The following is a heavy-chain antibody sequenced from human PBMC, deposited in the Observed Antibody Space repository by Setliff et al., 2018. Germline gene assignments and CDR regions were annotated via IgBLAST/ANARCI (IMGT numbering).Heavy chain of an antibody. CDR2: ITSSGTTT. J-gene: IGHJ5*02. V-gene: IGHV3-11*01. Sequence: GGSLRLSCTASGFTFSTFAMSWIRQAPGKGLEWFSYITSSGTTTFYTDSVKGRFAISRDNARNSLYLQMNSLRVEDTAVYYCARDGYPGTSWGQGTLVTVSS. D-gene: IGHD2-2*03. CDR3: ARDGYPGTS. CDR1: GFTFSTFA.